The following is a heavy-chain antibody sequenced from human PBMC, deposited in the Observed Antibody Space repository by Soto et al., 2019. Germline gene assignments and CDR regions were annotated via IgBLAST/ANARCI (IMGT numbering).Heavy chain of an antibody. D-gene: IGHD6-19*01. J-gene: IGHJ5*02. CDR3: ARTGRIAVAGTWDWFDP. CDR1: GGSISSGDYY. V-gene: IGHV4-30-4*01. CDR2: IYYSGST. Sequence: QVQLQESGPGLVKPSQTLSLTCTVSGGSISSGDYYWSWIRQPPGKGLEWIGYIYYSGSTYYNPSLKSRVTISVDTSKNQFSLKLSSVPAADTAVYYCARTGRIAVAGTWDWFDPWGQGTLVTVSS.